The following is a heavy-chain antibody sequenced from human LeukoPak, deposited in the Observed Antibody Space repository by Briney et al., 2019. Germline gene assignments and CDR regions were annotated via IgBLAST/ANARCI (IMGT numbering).Heavy chain of an antibody. D-gene: IGHD3-22*01. V-gene: IGHV4-39*07. Sequence: SETLSLTCTVAGGTISSSSYYWGWIRQPPGKGLEWIGSIYYSGSTYYNPSLKSRVTISVDTSKNQFSLKLSSVTAADTALYYCARAGYSRYFIIWGPGTMVTVSS. J-gene: IGHJ3*02. CDR2: IYYSGST. CDR3: ARAGYSRYFII. CDR1: GGTISSSSYY.